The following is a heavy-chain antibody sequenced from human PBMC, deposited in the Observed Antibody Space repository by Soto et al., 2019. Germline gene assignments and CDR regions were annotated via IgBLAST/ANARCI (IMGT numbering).Heavy chain of an antibody. CDR1: GGFTSTNNW. D-gene: IGHD2-21*02. J-gene: IGHJ5*02. CDR2: AYHSGST. CDR3: ARVPSVVTRWFDP. V-gene: IGHV4-4*02. Sequence: SETLSLTCAVSGGFTSTNNWWSWVRQPPGKGLEWIGDAYHSGSTEYNPSLKSRVSISVDKSKNQFSLKLSSVTAADTAVYYCARVPSVVTRWFDPWGQGTLVTVSS.